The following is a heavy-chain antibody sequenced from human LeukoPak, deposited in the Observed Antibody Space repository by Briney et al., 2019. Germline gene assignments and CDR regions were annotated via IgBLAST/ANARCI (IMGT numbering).Heavy chain of an antibody. J-gene: IGHJ5*02. CDR3: ARLVAAKLTFDR. Sequence: SETLSLTCSVSGGSISSSSYYWAWIRQPPGKELQWISSIYYSGSTYYNPFLRSRVTMSVDTSKNQFSLKLTYVTAADTAVYYCARLVAAKLTFDRWGQGTLVTVSS. CDR1: GGSISSSSYY. V-gene: IGHV4-39*01. CDR2: IYYSGST. D-gene: IGHD2-15*01.